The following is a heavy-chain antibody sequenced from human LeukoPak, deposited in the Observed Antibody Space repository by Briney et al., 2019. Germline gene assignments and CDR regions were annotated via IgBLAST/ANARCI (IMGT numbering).Heavy chain of an antibody. CDR1: GGSISSYY. J-gene: IGHJ5*02. CDR2: IYYSGST. CDR3: ARDNGWFDP. D-gene: IGHD2-8*01. Sequence: SETLSLTCTVSGGSISSYYWSWIQQPPGKGLEWIGYIYYSGSTNYNPSLKSRVTISVDTSKNQFSLKLSSVTAADTAVYYCARDNGWFDPWGQGTLVTVSS. V-gene: IGHV4-59*01.